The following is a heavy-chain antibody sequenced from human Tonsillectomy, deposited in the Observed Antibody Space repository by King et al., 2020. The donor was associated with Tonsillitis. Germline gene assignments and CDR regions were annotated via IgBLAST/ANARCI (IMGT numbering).Heavy chain of an antibody. V-gene: IGHV3-30*01. Sequence: VQLVESGGGVVQPGRSLRLSCAASGFTFSSYAMHWVRQAPGKGLEWVAVISYDGSNKYYADSVKGRFTISRDNSKNTLYQQMNSLRAEDTAVYYCARGSGDPTSIDYWGQGTLVTVSS. CDR1: GFTFSSYA. CDR3: ARGSGDPTSIDY. D-gene: IGHD2-2*01. J-gene: IGHJ4*02. CDR2: ISYDGSNK.